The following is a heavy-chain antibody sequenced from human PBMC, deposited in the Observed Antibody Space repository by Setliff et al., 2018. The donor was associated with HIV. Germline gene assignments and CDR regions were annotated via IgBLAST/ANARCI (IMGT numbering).Heavy chain of an antibody. Sequence: SETLSLTCTVSGGSISSYYWNWIRQSAGKGLEWIGRIDTSESTNYNPSLKSRVTMSVDTSNHQFSLKLSSVAAADTAVYYCARGRCSGGTCSGRYSYLHIDVWGKGTTVTVSS. V-gene: IGHV4-4*07. CDR2: IDTSEST. CDR3: ARGRCSGGTCSGRYSYLHIDV. CDR1: GGSISSYY. J-gene: IGHJ6*03. D-gene: IGHD2-15*01.